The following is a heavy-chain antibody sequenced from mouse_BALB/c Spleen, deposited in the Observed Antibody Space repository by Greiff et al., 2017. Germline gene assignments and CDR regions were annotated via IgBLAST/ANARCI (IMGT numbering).Heavy chain of an antibody. CDR2: IYPSDSYT. J-gene: IGHJ3*01. Sequence: QVQLKQPGAELVRPGASVKLSCKASGYTFTSYWINWVKQRPGQGLEWIGNIYPSDSYTNYNQKFKDKATLTVDKSSSTAYMQLSSPTSEDSAVYYCTSRNSSGYVDWFAYWGQGTLVTVSA. V-gene: IGHV1-69*02. D-gene: IGHD3-1*01. CDR1: GYTFTSYW. CDR3: TSRNSSGYVDWFAY.